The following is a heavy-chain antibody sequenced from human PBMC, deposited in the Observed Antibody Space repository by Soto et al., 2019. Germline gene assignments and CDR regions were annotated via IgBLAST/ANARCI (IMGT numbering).Heavy chain of an antibody. CDR2: ISAYNGNT. Sequence: QVQLVQSGAEVKKPGASVKVSCKASGYTVTSYGISWVRQAPGQGLEWMGWISAYNGNTNYAQKLQGRVTMTTDTSTSTAYMELRSLRSDDTAVYYCARDLGSYYYDSSGYSDYWGQGTLVTVSS. CDR3: ARDLGSYYYDSSGYSDY. D-gene: IGHD3-22*01. CDR1: GYTVTSYG. V-gene: IGHV1-18*01. J-gene: IGHJ4*02.